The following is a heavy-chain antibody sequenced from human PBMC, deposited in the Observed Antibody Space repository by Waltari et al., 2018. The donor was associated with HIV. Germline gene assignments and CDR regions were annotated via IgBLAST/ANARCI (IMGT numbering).Heavy chain of an antibody. Sequence: VQLVQSGAEEKKPGASVKISCKASGYSFTSHALHWVRQAPGPRLEWVGGVNTANGHTKESQNFQGRVTITRDTSATTASMELNSLRSEDTAVYYCAREMSLIRVIAVAMDVWGQGTTVTVSS. V-gene: IGHV1-3*05. CDR2: VNTANGHT. CDR3: AREMSLIRVIAVAMDV. CDR1: GYSFTSHA. J-gene: IGHJ6*02. D-gene: IGHD6-19*01.